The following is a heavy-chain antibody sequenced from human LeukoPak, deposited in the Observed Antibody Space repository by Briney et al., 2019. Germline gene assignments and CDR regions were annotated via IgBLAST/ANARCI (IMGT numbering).Heavy chain of an antibody. J-gene: IGHJ4*02. Sequence: PGGSLRLSCAASGFXFSSYGIHWVRQAPGKGLEWVAVISYDGSNKYYADSVKGRFTISRDNSKNTLYLQMNSLRAEDTAVYYCARDISGRYSLDYWGQGTLVTVSS. CDR2: ISYDGSNK. CDR3: ARDISGRYSLDY. CDR1: GFXFSSYG. V-gene: IGHV3-30*19. D-gene: IGHD1-26*01.